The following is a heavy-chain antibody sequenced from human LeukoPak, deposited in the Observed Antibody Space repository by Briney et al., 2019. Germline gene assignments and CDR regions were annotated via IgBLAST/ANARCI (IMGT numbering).Heavy chain of an antibody. Sequence: GGSLRLSCAASGFPFSTYALTWVRQAPGKGLEWVSGICDSGGSTYYADSVKGRLTISRDNSKNTLYLQMNSLRAEDTAVYYCAKVDSSSWYVAFDMWGQGTMVTVPS. CDR3: AKVDSSSWYVAFDM. V-gene: IGHV3-23*01. J-gene: IGHJ3*02. CDR2: ICDSGGST. CDR1: GFPFSTYA. D-gene: IGHD6-13*01.